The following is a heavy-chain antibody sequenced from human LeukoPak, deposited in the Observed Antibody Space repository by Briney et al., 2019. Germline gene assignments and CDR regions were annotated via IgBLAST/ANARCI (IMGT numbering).Heavy chain of an antibody. Sequence: GGSLKLSCAASGCTFSSYAMSWVRQAPGKGLEWVSAISGSGGSTYYADSVKGRFTISRDNSKNTLYLQMNSLRAEDTAVYYCAKDRESLRFLEWLSRYYFDYWGQGTLVTVSS. CDR2: ISGSGGST. V-gene: IGHV3-23*01. CDR3: AKDRESLRFLEWLSRYYFDY. J-gene: IGHJ4*02. D-gene: IGHD3-3*01. CDR1: GCTFSSYA.